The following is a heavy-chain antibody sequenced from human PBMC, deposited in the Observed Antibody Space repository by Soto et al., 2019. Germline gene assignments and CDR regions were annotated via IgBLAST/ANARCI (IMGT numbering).Heavy chain of an antibody. V-gene: IGHV1-18*04. CDR3: ARGDSTGSPTGWFDP. CDR1: GYTFTRYS. Sequence: QVQLVQSGAEVRKPGASVQVSCNASGYTFTRYSINWVRHAPGQGLEWVGWISNYNGDTKYAEKFQGRVTLTTDTFTTTSYMDMRSLTSDDTAMYFCARGDSTGSPTGWFDPWGQGTLVTVPS. D-gene: IGHD6-19*01. CDR2: ISNYNGDT. J-gene: IGHJ5*02.